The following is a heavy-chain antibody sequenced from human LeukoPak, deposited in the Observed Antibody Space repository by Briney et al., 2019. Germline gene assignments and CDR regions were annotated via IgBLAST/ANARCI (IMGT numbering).Heavy chain of an antibody. CDR1: GYTFTGYY. CDR2: INPNSGGT. J-gene: IGHJ4*02. CDR3: ARDTRVAGSSYPFY. D-gene: IGHD6-19*01. V-gene: IGHV1-2*02. Sequence: ASVKVSFKASGYTFTGYYMHWVRQAPGQGLEWMGWINPNSGGTNYAQKFQGRVTMTRDTSICTAYMELSRLRSDDTAVYYCARDTRVAGSSYPFYWGQGTLVTVSS.